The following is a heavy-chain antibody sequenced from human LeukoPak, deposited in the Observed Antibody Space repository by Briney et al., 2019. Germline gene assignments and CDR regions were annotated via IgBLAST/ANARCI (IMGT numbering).Heavy chain of an antibody. CDR1: GGSVRSYY. CDR2: IHHSRDT. J-gene: IGHJ4*02. V-gene: IGHV4-4*07. D-gene: IGHD3-10*01. CDR3: AINDGSGSYYKSDF. Sequence: PSETLSLTCTVSGGSVRSYYWSWVRQPPGKGLEWIGHIHHSRDTNYNASLKSRVTMSVDTSKNQFSLKMTSVAAADTAVYYCAINDGSGSYYKSDFWGQGTLVTVSS.